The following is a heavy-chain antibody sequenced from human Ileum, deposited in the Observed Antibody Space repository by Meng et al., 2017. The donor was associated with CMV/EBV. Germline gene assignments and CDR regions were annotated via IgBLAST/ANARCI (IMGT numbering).Heavy chain of an antibody. Sequence: GGSLRLSCSPSGFTFSIYWMTWVRQPPGKGLEWVANIQPDGTAKYYVDSVKGRFTISRDNAKNSLYLQMNSLRAEDTAVYYCARGGGSGNWFDPWGQGTLVTVSS. CDR1: GFTFSIYW. D-gene: IGHD3-16*01. J-gene: IGHJ5*02. CDR2: IQPDGTAK. CDR3: ARGGGSGNWFDP. V-gene: IGHV3-7*01.